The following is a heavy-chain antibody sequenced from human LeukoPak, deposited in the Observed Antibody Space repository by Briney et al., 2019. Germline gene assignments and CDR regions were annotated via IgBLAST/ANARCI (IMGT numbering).Heavy chain of an antibody. CDR3: AKPLLDIVVVPAAGNAFDI. V-gene: IGHV3-23*01. CDR2: ISGSGGGT. Sequence: GGSLRLSCAASGFTFGSYAMGWVRQAPGKGLEWVSAISGSGGGTYYADSVKGRFTISRDNSKNTLYLQMNSLRAEDTAVYYCAKPLLDIVVVPAAGNAFDIWGQGTMVTVSS. CDR1: GFTFGSYA. D-gene: IGHD2-2*01. J-gene: IGHJ3*02.